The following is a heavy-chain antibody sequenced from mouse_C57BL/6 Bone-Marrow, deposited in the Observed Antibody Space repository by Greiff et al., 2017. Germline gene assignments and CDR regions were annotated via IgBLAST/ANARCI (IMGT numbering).Heavy chain of an antibody. CDR3: ALITTVVATSDV. CDR1: GYTFTSYW. J-gene: IGHJ1*03. CDR2: IDPTSGGT. Sequence: QVQLQQPGAELVKPGASVKLSCKASGYTFTSYWMHWVKPRPGRGLEWIGRIDPTSGGTKYNEKFKSKATLTVDKPSSTAYMQLSSLTSEDSAVYYCALITTVVATSDVWGTGTTVTVSS. V-gene: IGHV1-72*01. D-gene: IGHD1-1*01.